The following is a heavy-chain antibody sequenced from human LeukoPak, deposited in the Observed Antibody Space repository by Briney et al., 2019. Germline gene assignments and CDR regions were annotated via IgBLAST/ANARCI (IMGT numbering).Heavy chain of an antibody. CDR3: ARDHDSSGWWFDP. CDR1: GGSISSGGYY. Sequence: SQTLSLTCTVSGGSISSGGYYWSWIRQHPGKGLEWGGYIYYSGSTYYNPSLKSRVTISVDTSKNQFSLKLSSVTAAATAVYYCARDHDSSGWWFDPWGPGTLVTVSS. V-gene: IGHV4-31*03. D-gene: IGHD3-22*01. CDR2: IYYSGST. J-gene: IGHJ5*02.